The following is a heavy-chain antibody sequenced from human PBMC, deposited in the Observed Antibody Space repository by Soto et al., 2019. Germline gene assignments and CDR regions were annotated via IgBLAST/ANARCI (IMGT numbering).Heavy chain of an antibody. D-gene: IGHD2-2*01. CDR3: ARAEDIVVVPAAIRAGCNWFDP. CDR2: INHSGST. J-gene: IGHJ5*02. CDR1: GLNFIGYY. Sequence: SETLSHTCAVYGLNFIGYYWSWIRQPTGKGLEWIGEINHSGSTNYNPSLKSRVTISVDTSKNQFSLKLSSVTAADTAVYYCARAEDIVVVPAAIRAGCNWFDPWGQGTLVTVSS. V-gene: IGHV4-34*01.